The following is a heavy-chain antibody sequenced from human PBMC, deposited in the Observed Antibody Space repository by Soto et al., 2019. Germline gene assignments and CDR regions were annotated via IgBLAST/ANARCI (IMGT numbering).Heavy chain of an antibody. CDR1: GGSISNFY. Sequence: SETLSLTCSVSGGSISNFYLSWIRQPPGKGLEWIGVFYNSGTTNYNSSLKSRVTISVDTSKNQFSLRLRSLTVADTAVYYCGRDGSERPTTYWGQGILVTVSS. CDR3: GRDGSERPTTY. V-gene: IGHV4-59*01. D-gene: IGHD3-10*01. J-gene: IGHJ4*02. CDR2: FYNSGTT.